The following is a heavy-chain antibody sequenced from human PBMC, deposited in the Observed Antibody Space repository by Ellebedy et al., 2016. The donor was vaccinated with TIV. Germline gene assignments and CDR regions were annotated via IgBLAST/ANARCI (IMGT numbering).Heavy chain of an antibody. D-gene: IGHD2-21*01. J-gene: IGHJ4*02. CDR3: VRDRYDGDLDY. V-gene: IGHV3-7*03. CDR2: INYDGSET. Sequence: PGGSLRLSCAASGFTFSSYWMTWVRQAPGKGLEWVANINYDGSETYYVDSMKGRFTISRDNAKNSLYLQMNSLRAEDTAVYYCVRDRYDGDLDYWGQGTLVTVSS. CDR1: GFTFSSYW.